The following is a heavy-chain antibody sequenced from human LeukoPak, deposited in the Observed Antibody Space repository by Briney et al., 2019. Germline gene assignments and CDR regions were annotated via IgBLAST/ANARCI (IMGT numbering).Heavy chain of an antibody. CDR3: ATDRGYSGYEDYYGMGV. J-gene: IGHJ6*02. CDR2: FDPEDGET. Sequence: ASVKVSCKVSGYTLTELSMHWVRQAPGKGLEWMGGFDPEDGETIYAQKFQGRVTMTEDTSTDTAYMELSSLRSEDTAVYYCATDRGYSGYEDYYGMGVWGQGTTVTVSS. V-gene: IGHV1-24*01. D-gene: IGHD5-12*01. CDR1: GYTLTELS.